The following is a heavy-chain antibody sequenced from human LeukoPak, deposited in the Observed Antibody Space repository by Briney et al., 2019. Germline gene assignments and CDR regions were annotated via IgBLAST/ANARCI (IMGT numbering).Heavy chain of an antibody. CDR1: GGSISSSSYY. CDR3: ARQGRIVATITFFDY. CDR2: IYYSGST. V-gene: IGHV4-39*01. Sequence: PSETLSLTCTVSGGSISSSSYYWGWIRQPPGKGLEWIGSIYYSGSTYYNPSLKSRVTISVDTSKNQFSLKLSSVTAADTAVYYCARQGRIVATITFFDYWGQGTLVTVSS. D-gene: IGHD5-12*01. J-gene: IGHJ4*02.